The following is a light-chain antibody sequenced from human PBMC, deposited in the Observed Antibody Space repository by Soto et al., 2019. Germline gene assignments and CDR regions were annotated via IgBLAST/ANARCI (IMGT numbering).Light chain of an antibody. J-gene: IGKJ1*01. V-gene: IGKV1-5*01. CDR2: DAS. CDR1: QSISIW. CDR3: QQYNGYSTWT. Sequence: DIQMTQSPSTLSASVGDRITITCRASQSISIWLAWYQQTPGKAPKILIYDASRLETGVPSRFSGSGSGTKFTLTISGLQPDDFATYYCQQYNGYSTWTFGQGTRVETK.